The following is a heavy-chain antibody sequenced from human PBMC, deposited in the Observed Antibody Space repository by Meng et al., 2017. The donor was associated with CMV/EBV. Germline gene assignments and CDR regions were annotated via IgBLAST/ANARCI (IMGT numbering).Heavy chain of an antibody. CDR2: IYYSGST. J-gene: IGHJ6*02. Sequence: SETLSLTCTVSGGSISSSSYYWGWIRQPPGKGLVWIGSIYYSGSTYYNPSLKSRVTISVDTSKNQFSLKLSSVTAADTAVYYCARGTGRSITIFGVVTHYYYGMDVWGQGTTVTVSS. CDR1: GGSISSSSYY. CDR3: ARGTGRSITIFGVVTHYYYGMDV. V-gene: IGHV4-39*07. D-gene: IGHD3-3*01.